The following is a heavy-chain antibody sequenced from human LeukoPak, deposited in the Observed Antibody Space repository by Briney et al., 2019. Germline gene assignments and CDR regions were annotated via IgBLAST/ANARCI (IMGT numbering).Heavy chain of an antibody. CDR1: GGSISSYY. J-gene: IGHJ6*03. CDR2: IYYSGST. V-gene: IGHV4-59*01. D-gene: IGHD5-18*01. CDR3: ARHGRYSYGYGAWYYYYYMDV. Sequence: PSETLSLTCTVSGGSISSYYWSWIRQPPGKGLEWIGYIYYSGSTNYNPSLKSRVTISVDTSKNQFSLELSSVTAADTAVYYCARHGRYSYGYGAWYYYYYMDVWGKGTTVTVSS.